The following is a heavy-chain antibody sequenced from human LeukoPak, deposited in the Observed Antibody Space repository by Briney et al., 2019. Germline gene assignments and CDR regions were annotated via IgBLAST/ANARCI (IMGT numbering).Heavy chain of an antibody. CDR3: ATMEADYGDYANRVDY. V-gene: IGHV4-38-2*02. CDR1: GYSISSGYY. D-gene: IGHD4-17*01. CDR2: INHSGST. J-gene: IGHJ4*02. Sequence: PSETLSLTCTVSGYSISSGYYWGWIRQPPGKGLEWIGEINHSGSTNYNPSLKSRVTISVDTSKNQFSLKLSSVTAADTAVYYCATMEADYGDYANRVDYWGQGTLVTVSS.